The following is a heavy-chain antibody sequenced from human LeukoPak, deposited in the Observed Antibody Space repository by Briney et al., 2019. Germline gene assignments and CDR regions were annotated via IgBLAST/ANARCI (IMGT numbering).Heavy chain of an antibody. D-gene: IGHD3-22*01. CDR1: GFTLSNYS. CDR2: INQDGSEK. V-gene: IGHV3-7*01. J-gene: IGHJ4*02. CDR3: VSTMTFDY. Sequence: PGGSLRLSCAVSGFTLSNYSMSWVRQAPGKGLEWVANINQDGSEKYYVDPVKGRFTISRDNAKNSLYLQMNSLRAEDTAVYFCVSTMTFDYWGQGTLVTVSS.